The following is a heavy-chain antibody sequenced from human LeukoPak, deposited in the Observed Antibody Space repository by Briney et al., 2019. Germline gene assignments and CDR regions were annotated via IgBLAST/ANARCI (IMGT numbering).Heavy chain of an antibody. CDR1: GYTFTSYA. J-gene: IGHJ4*02. D-gene: IGHD6-19*01. CDR3: ARGPPYSSGWYGSFY. CDR2: INAGNGNT. Sequence: ASVKVSCKASGYTFTSYAMHWVRQAPGQRLGWMGWINAGNGNTKYSQKFQGRVTITRDTSASTAYMELSSLRSEDTAVYYCARGPPYSSGWYGSFYWGQGTLVTVSS. V-gene: IGHV1-3*01.